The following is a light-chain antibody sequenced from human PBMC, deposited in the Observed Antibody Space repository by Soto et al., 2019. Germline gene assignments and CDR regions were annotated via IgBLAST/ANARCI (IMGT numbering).Light chain of an antibody. J-gene: IGKJ5*01. CDR2: AAS. CDR3: QLSHSPSIP. Sequence: LPASVGDSFPITFRASQSISSYLNWYQQKPGKAPKLLIYAASSLQSGVSSRFTASGSGTDFRLTISTLQPDDFAPYRCQLSHSPSIPLRHGSRLEI. CDR1: QSISSY. V-gene: IGKV1-39*01.